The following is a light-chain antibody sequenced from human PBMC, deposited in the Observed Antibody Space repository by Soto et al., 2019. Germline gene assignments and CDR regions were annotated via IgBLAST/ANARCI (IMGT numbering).Light chain of an antibody. CDR1: QSVLYSPNNNNY. Sequence: DIVMTQSPDSLAVSLGERATINCKSSQSVLYSPNNNNYLAWYQQNPGQPPKLLIYWASTRESGVPDRFSGSGSGTDFTLTISSLQAEDVAVYYCQQYYSTPTWTFGQGTKVEIK. J-gene: IGKJ1*01. CDR2: WAS. V-gene: IGKV4-1*01. CDR3: QQYYSTPTWT.